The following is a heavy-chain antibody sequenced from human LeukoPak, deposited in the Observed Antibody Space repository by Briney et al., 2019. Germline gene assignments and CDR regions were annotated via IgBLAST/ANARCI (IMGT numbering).Heavy chain of an antibody. J-gene: IGHJ4*02. D-gene: IGHD3-16*01. CDR1: GYTFTGYY. V-gene: IGHV1-2*02. Sequence: ASVKVSCKASGYTFTGYYMHWVRQAPGQGLEWMGWINPNSGGTNYAQKFQGRVTMTRDTSISTAYMELSRLRSDDTAVYYCARDDRGYGLRAYYFDYWGQGTLVTVSS. CDR2: INPNSGGT. CDR3: ARDDRGYGLRAYYFDY.